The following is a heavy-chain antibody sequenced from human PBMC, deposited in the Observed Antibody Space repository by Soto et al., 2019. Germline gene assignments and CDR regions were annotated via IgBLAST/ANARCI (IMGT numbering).Heavy chain of an antibody. CDR1: GFTVSSNY. CDR2: IYSGGST. D-gene: IGHD2-21*02. V-gene: IGHV3-53*04. J-gene: IGHJ3*02. Sequence: GGSLRLSCAASGFTVSSNYMSWVRQAPGKGLEWVSVIYSGGSTYYEDSVKGRFTISRHNSKNTLYLHMNSLRAADTAAYYCASEIPPSCGDCYDAFDIWGQGTMVTVSS. CDR3: ASEIPPSCGDCYDAFDI.